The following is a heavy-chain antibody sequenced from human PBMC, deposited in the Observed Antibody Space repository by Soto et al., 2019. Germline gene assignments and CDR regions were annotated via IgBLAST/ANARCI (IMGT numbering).Heavy chain of an antibody. J-gene: IGHJ6*02. CDR3: ARQGQEPCGGDCYFSNYYYYGMDV. Sequence: PGESLKISCKGSGYSFTSYRISWVRQMPGKGLEWMGRIDPSDSYTNYSPSFQGHVTISADKSISTAYLQWSSLKASDTAMYYCARQGQEPCGGDCYFSNYYYYGMDVWGQGTTVTVSS. V-gene: IGHV5-10-1*01. CDR1: GYSFTSYR. CDR2: IDPSDSYT. D-gene: IGHD2-21*02.